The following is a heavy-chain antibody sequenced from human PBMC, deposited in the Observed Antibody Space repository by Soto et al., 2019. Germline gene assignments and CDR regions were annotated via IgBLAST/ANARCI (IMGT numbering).Heavy chain of an antibody. J-gene: IGHJ6*02. CDR2: INPSGGST. V-gene: IGHV1-46*01. CDR3: ARDAPILGYCSGGSCYSGYYYYGMDV. D-gene: IGHD2-15*01. Sequence: QVQLVQSGAEVKKPGASVKVSRKASGYTFTSYYMHWVRQAPGQGLEWMGIINPSGGSTSYAQKFQGRVTMTRDTSTSTVYMELSSLRSEDTAVYYCARDAPILGYCSGGSCYSGYYYYGMDVWGQGTTVTVSS. CDR1: GYTFTSYY.